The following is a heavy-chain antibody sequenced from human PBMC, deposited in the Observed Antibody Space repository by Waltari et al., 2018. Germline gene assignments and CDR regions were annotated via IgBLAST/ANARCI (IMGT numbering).Heavy chain of an antibody. D-gene: IGHD1-1*01. V-gene: IGHV1-69*16. J-gene: IGHJ3*02. CDR3: VRDGGNFMAHDI. Sequence: QVQLVQSGAEVKTPGSSVKVSCKASGGTFSGHTLSWVRQAPGQGLEWMGRIIPMLGRANDAQTFQGRVSITIHQSTATSYMDLSSLKPEDTGIYYCVRDGGNFMAHDIWGQGTMVTVSS. CDR1: GGTFSGHT. CDR2: IIPMLGRA.